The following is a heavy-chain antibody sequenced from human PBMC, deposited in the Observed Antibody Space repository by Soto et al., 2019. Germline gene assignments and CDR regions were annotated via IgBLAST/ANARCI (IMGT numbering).Heavy chain of an antibody. Sequence: QVQLVQSGGEVKKPGASVKVSCKPSGYTFTHYGINWMRQAPGQGLEWMGWVIPFNGNTNYAQKFQGRVTMTPDTSTSTAYMELRSLRSNDTALYFCARGPTGNFFDYWGPGSLVTVSS. CDR2: VIPFNGNT. V-gene: IGHV1-18*01. D-gene: IGHD1-1*01. CDR3: ARGPTGNFFDY. J-gene: IGHJ4*02. CDR1: GYTFTHYG.